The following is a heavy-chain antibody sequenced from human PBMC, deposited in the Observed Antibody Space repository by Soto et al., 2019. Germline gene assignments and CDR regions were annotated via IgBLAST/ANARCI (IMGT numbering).Heavy chain of an antibody. J-gene: IGHJ4*02. Sequence: SETLSLTCFVSGGSVTSHHWSWIRQFPEQGLQWIAYTSYTGNTNYNPSLQSRVTISLDTSKNQLSLKLHSMSAADRAVYFCARGGGSDSFDYWGPGILVTVSS. CDR1: GGSVTSHH. CDR2: TSYTGNT. V-gene: IGHV4-59*02. CDR3: ARGGGSDSFDY. D-gene: IGHD1-26*01.